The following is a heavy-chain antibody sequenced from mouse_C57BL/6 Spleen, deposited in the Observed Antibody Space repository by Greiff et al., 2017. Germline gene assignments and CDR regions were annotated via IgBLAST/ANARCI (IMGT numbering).Heavy chain of an antibody. Sequence: EVMLVESEGGLVQPGSSMKLSCTASGFTFSDYYMAWVRQVPETGLEWVANINYDGSSTYYLDSLKSRFIISRDNAKNILYLQMSSLKSEDTATYYCARDPDYYGSSYWYFDVWGTGTTVTVSS. CDR3: ARDPDYYGSSYWYFDV. CDR2: INYDGSST. J-gene: IGHJ1*03. CDR1: GFTFSDYY. D-gene: IGHD1-1*01. V-gene: IGHV5-16*01.